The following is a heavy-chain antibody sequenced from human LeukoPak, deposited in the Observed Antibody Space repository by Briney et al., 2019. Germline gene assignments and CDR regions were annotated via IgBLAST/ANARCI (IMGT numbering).Heavy chain of an antibody. Sequence: TGGSLRLSCAASGFIFSDYYMDWVRQAPGKGLEWVARTRNKADSHTTEYAASVKGRFSISRDDSKNSMYLQMNSLNTEDTAVYYCARTRGYSGYDGYWGQGTLVIVSS. CDR1: GFIFSDYY. CDR2: TRNKADSHTT. D-gene: IGHD5-12*01. V-gene: IGHV3-72*01. CDR3: ARTRGYSGYDGY. J-gene: IGHJ4*02.